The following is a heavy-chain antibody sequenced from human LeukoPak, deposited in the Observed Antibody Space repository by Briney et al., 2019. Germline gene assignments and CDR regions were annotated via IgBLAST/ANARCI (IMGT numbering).Heavy chain of an antibody. CDR3: ARGGGSGYFDY. CDR1: GGSFSGCY. D-gene: IGHD3-22*01. V-gene: IGHV4-34*01. CDR2: INHSGST. J-gene: IGHJ4*02. Sequence: KPSETLSLTCAVYGGSFSGCYWSWIRQPPGKGLEWIGEINHSGSTNYNPSLKSRVTISVDTSKNQFSLKLSSVTAADTAVYYCARGGGSGYFDYWGQGTLVTVSS.